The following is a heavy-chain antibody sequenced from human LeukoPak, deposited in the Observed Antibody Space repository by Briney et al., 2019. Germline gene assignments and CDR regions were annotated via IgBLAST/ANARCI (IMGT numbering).Heavy chain of an antibody. CDR3: ARGVRWLLFVFDH. D-gene: IGHD5-12*01. J-gene: IGHJ4*02. CDR1: GFTFSDYS. V-gene: IGHV3-48*02. Sequence: GGSLRLSCAASGFTFSDYSMNWVRQAPGKGLEWVSYISSSSSTVYYADSVKGRFTISRDNAKNPLYLQMNSLRDEDTAVCYCARGVRWLLFVFDHWGQGIPVTVSS. CDR2: ISSSSSTV.